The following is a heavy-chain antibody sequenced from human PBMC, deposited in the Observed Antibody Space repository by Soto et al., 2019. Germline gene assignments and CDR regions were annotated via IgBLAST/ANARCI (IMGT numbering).Heavy chain of an antibody. D-gene: IGHD2-2*01. CDR1: GVSIRNVY. CDR3: ARAHAPTPAFDY. V-gene: IGHV4-59*01. CDR2: SFHSGNS. J-gene: IGHJ4*01. Sequence: SETLSLTCTVSGVSIRNVYWSWIRQSPGKRLEWSGFSFHSGNSKYNPFLKSRVTISVDTSKNQFPLSLDSVTAADTAVYFCARAHAPTPAFDYWGQGPLVTVSS.